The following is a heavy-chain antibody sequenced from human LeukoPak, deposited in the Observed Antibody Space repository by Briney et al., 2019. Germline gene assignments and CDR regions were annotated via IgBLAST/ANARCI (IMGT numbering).Heavy chain of an antibody. CDR1: GLTFSSYD. J-gene: IGHJ4*02. Sequence: GGSLRLSCAASGLTFSSYDMNWVRQAPGKGLEWVSYISSSGSTIYYADSVKGRFTISRDNAKNSLYLQMNSLRAEDTAVYYCARCFYGDYALDYWGQGTLVTVSS. D-gene: IGHD4-17*01. CDR2: ISSSGSTI. CDR3: ARCFYGDYALDY. V-gene: IGHV3-48*03.